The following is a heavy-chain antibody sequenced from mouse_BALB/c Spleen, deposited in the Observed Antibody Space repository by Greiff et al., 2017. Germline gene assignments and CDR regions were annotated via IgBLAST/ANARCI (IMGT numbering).Heavy chain of an antibody. CDR3: ARKEYGNRGFAY. V-gene: IGHV1-18*01. CDR1: GYTFTDYN. Sequence: EVQLQQSGPELVKPGASVKIPCKASGYTFTDYNMDWVKQSHGKSLEWIGDINPNNGGTIYNQKFKGKATLTVDKSSSTAYMELRSLTSEDTAVYYCARKEYGNRGFAYWGQGTLVTVSA. CDR2: INPNNGGT. J-gene: IGHJ3*01. D-gene: IGHD2-10*02.